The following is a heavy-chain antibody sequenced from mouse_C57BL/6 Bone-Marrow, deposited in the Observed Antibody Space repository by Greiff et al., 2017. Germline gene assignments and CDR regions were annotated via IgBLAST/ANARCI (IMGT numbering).Heavy chain of an antibody. J-gene: IGHJ3*01. V-gene: IGHV14-3*01. CDR1: GFNIKNTY. Sequence: EVQLQQSVAELVRPGASVKLSCTASGFNIKNTYMHWVKQRPEQGLEWIGRIDPANGNTKYAPNVQGKVTITADTTANTAYLQLSSLTSEDTAIYYCANVAWFAYWGQGTLVTVSA. CDR2: IDPANGNT. CDR3: ANVAWFAY.